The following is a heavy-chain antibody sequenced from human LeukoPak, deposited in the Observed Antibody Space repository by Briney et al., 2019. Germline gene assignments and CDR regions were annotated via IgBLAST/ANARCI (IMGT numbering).Heavy chain of an antibody. Sequence: PGGSLRLSCAASGFTFSDYYMSWIRQAPGKGLEWVSYISSSGSTIYYADSVKGRFTISRDNAKNSLYLQMNSLRAEDTAVYYCAGGYSYGYSNWFDPWARELWSPSPQ. CDR1: GFTFSDYY. V-gene: IGHV3-11*01. CDR2: ISSSGSTI. D-gene: IGHD5-18*01. CDR3: AGGYSYGYSNWFDP. J-gene: IGHJ5*02.